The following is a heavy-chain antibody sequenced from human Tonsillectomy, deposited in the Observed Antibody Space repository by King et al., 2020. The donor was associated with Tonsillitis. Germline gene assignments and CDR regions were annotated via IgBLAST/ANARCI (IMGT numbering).Heavy chain of an antibody. J-gene: IGHJ4*02. CDR2: ICGSGGST. D-gene: IGHD1-26*01. V-gene: IGHV3-23*04. CDR3: AKDSSIVGATDY. CDR1: GFTFSSYA. Sequence: VQLVESGGGLVQPGGSLRLSCAASGFTFSSYAMSWVRQAPGKGLEWVSAICGSGGSTYYADSVKGRFTISRDNSKNTLYLQMPSLRAEDTAVYYCAKDSSIVGATDYWGQGTLVTVSS.